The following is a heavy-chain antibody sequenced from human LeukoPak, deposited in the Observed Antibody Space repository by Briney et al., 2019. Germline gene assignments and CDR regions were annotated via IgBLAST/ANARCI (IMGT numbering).Heavy chain of an antibody. CDR1: GFTFSSYA. D-gene: IGHD3-16*01. CDR2: IGGDGIA. J-gene: IGHJ4*02. Sequence: GGSLRLSCAASGFTFSSYAMSWVRQAPGKGLEWISYIGGDGIAFYADSVKGRFTASKDDARKSMYLQMNSLRVEDTAVYYCAKDRANWAIDDWGQGTQVTVSS. CDR3: AKDRANWAIDD. V-gene: IGHV3-48*04.